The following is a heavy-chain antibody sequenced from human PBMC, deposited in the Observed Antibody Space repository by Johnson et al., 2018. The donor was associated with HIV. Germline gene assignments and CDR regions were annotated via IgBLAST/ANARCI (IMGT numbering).Heavy chain of an antibody. D-gene: IGHD3-22*01. CDR1: GFTFSNAW. Sequence: VQLVESGGGLVKPGGSLRLSCAASGFTFSNAWMSWVRQAPGKGLEGVGRINSKTDGGTTDYAAPVKGRFTLPSDDSKNTLYLHMNSLKTEDTAVYYCTTGETYYYDSSGYYGDAFDIWGQGTMVTVSS. J-gene: IGHJ3*02. CDR3: TTGETYYYDSSGYYGDAFDI. CDR2: INSKTDGGTT. V-gene: IGHV3-15*01.